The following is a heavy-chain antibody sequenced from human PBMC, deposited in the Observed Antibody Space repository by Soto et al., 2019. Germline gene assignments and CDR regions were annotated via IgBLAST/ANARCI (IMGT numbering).Heavy chain of an antibody. D-gene: IGHD3-10*01. Sequence: VQLVETGGGLIQPGGSLRLSCAASGFTVSSNYMSWVRQAPGKGLEWVSVIYSGGSTYYADSVKGRFTISRDNSKNTLYLQMNSLRAEDTAVYYCARENYGSGSYYKGDWYFDLWGRGTLVTVSS. CDR1: GFTVSSNY. V-gene: IGHV3-53*02. CDR3: ARENYGSGSYYKGDWYFDL. CDR2: IYSGGST. J-gene: IGHJ2*01.